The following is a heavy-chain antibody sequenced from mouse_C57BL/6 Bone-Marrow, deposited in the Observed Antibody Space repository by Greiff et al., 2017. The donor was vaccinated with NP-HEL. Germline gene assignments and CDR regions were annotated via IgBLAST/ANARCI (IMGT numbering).Heavy chain of an antibody. CDR2: INPYNGGT. CDR1: GYTFTDYY. Sequence: VQLQQSGPVLVKPGASVKMSCKASGYTFTDYYMNWVKQSHGKSLEWIGVINPYNGGTSYNQKFKGKATLTVDKSSSTAYMELNSLTSEDSAVYYCARGSGYVFDYWGQGTTLTVSS. J-gene: IGHJ2*01. CDR3: ARGSGYVFDY. V-gene: IGHV1-19*01. D-gene: IGHD3-2*02.